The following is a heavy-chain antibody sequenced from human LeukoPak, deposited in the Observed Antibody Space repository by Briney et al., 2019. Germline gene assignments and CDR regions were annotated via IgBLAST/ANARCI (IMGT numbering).Heavy chain of an antibody. D-gene: IGHD6-13*01. J-gene: IGHJ4*02. CDR2: ISGSGGST. V-gene: IGHV3-23*01. CDR3: ARGEYSSSWYPVWY. CDR1: GFTFSSYA. Sequence: GGSLRLSCAASGFTFSSYAMSWVRQAPGKGLEWVSVISGSGGSTYYADSVKGRFTISRDNAKNSLYLQMNSLRAEDTAVYYCARGEYSSSWYPVWYWGQGTLVTVSS.